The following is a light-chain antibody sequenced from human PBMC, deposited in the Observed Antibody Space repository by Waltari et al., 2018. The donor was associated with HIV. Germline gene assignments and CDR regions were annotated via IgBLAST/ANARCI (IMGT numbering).Light chain of an antibody. CDR2: HVS. CDR3: TSYTSSNTLVI. Sequence: GQSITISCTGTSSDVGGYNYVSWYQQHPGKAPKLMIYHVSNRPSGVSNRFSGSKSGNTASLTISGLQAEDEADYYCTSYTSSNTLVIFGGGTKLTVL. CDR1: SSDVGGYNY. V-gene: IGLV2-14*03. J-gene: IGLJ2*01.